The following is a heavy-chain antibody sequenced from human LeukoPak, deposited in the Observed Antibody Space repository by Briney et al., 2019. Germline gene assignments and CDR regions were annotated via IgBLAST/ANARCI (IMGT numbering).Heavy chain of an antibody. CDR2: INHSGST. CDR1: GGSFSGYY. J-gene: IGHJ1*01. Sequence: ASETLSLTCAVYGGSFSGYYWSWIRQPPGKGLEWIGEINHSGSTNYNPSLKSRVTISVDTSKNQFSLKLSSVTAADTALYYCASGIEYFQHWGQGTLVTVSS. CDR3: ASGIEYFQH. V-gene: IGHV4-34*01.